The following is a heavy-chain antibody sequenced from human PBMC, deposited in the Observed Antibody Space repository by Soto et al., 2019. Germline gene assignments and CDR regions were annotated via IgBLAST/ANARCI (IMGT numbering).Heavy chain of an antibody. D-gene: IGHD1-26*01. Sequence: ASVKVSCKASGGTCSSFTISGVRQAAVRWLEWMGGIIPIYGTANYAQKFQGRVTITADASTRTAYMELSSLRSEDTAVYYCAKDRRADWESYYYYAMDVWGQGTTVTVSS. V-gene: IGHV1-69*13. CDR3: AKDRRADWESYYYYAMDV. CDR1: GGTCSSFT. J-gene: IGHJ6*02. CDR2: IIPIYGTA.